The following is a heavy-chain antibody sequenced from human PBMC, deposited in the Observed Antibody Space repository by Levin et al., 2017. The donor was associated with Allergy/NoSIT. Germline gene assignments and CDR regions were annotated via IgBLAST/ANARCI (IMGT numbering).Heavy chain of an antibody. Sequence: GESLKISCAASGFTFSSYAMSWVRQAPGKGLEWVSAITDSGRTYYADSVKGRFTVSRDNSKNTLYLQMNSLRADDTAVYYCAKEMTRVIPVFDCWGQGTLVTVSS. CDR2: ITDSGRT. CDR3: AKEMTRVIPVFDC. V-gene: IGHV3-23*01. J-gene: IGHJ4*02. D-gene: IGHD4-17*01. CDR1: GFTFSSYA.